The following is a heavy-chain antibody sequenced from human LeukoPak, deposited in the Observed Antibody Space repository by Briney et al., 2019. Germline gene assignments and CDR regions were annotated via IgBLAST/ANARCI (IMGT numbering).Heavy chain of an antibody. CDR3: ARGPAAGIDTGHYDY. D-gene: IGHD6-13*01. V-gene: IGHV4-38-2*02. CDR1: GYSISSGYY. Sequence: SETLSLTCTVSGYSISSGYYWGWIRQPPGKGLEWIGSIYHSGSTYYSPSLKSRVTISVDTSKNQFSLKLTSVTAADTAVYYCARGPAAGIDTGHYDYWGQGTLVTVSS. J-gene: IGHJ4*02. CDR2: IYHSGST.